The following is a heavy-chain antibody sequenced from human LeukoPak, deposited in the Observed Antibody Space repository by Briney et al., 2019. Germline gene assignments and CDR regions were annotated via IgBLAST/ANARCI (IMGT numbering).Heavy chain of an antibody. CDR2: MWYDGSTK. J-gene: IGHJ4*02. D-gene: IGHD4/OR15-4a*01. CDR3: AKDGAASTYFDN. V-gene: IGHV3-33*06. CDR1: GFTFSSYG. Sequence: GGSLRLFCAASGFTFSSYGMHWVRQAPGKGLEWVEVMWYDGSTKYYADSVKGRFTISRDNSKNTLYLQMDSLRAEDTAVYYCAKDGAASTYFDNWGPGTLVTVSS.